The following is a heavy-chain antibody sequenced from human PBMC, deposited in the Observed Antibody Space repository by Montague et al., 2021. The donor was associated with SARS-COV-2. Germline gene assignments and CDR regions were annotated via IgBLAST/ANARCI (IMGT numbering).Heavy chain of an antibody. CDR1: GDSIGNGHW. D-gene: IGHD2/OR15-2a*01. J-gene: IGHJ4*02. CDR2: VFHTGST. CDR3: ASAPVIGWTLDY. Sequence: SETLSLTCAVSGDSIGNGHWWSWVRQPPGKGREWLGEVFHTGSTNYNPPPKSRVPITLDMSNDQFSLRVTSVTAADTAVYYFASAPVIGWTLDYWGQGSLVTVSS. V-gene: IGHV4-4*02.